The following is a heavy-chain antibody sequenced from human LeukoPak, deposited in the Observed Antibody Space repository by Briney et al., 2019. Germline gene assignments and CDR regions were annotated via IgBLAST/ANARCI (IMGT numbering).Heavy chain of an antibody. CDR1: GASFSGYY. CDR2: INHRGST. CDR3: ARLYSSSSHYYCYYMDV. J-gene: IGHJ6*03. D-gene: IGHD6-6*01. V-gene: IGHV4-34*01. Sequence: SETLSLTCAVSGASFSGYYWSWIRQPPGKGLEWIGEINHRGSTNYNPSLKSRVTISVDTSKNQFSLKLSSVTAADTAVYYCARLYSSSSHYYCYYMDVWGKGTTVTVSS.